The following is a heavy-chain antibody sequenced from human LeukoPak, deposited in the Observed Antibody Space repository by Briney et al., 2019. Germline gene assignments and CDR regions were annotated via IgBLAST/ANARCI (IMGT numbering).Heavy chain of an antibody. Sequence: GESLKISCKGSGYSFTSYWIGWVRQMPGKGLEWMGIIYPGDPDTRYSPSSQGQVTISADKSITTAYLQWSSLRASDTAMYYCARPITFGGIIVRFDLWGQGTLVTVSS. CDR3: ARPITFGGIIVRFDL. J-gene: IGHJ4*02. V-gene: IGHV5-51*01. D-gene: IGHD3-16*02. CDR2: IYPGDPDT. CDR1: GYSFTSYW.